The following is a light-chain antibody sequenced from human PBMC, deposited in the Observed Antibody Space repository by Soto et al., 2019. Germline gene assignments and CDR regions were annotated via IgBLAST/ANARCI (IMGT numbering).Light chain of an antibody. CDR2: KAS. J-gene: IGKJ2*01. Sequence: DIQMTQSPSTLSASVGDRVTITCRASQSISSWLAWYQQKPGKAPKLLIYKASSLESGVASRFSGSASGKEFTLPIISLQPDDFATYYCQQYNSYPYTFGQGTKLEIK. V-gene: IGKV1-5*03. CDR3: QQYNSYPYT. CDR1: QSISSW.